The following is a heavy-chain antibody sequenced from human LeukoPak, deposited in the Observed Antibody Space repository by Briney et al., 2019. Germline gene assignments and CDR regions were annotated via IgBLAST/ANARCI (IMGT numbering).Heavy chain of an antibody. Sequence: PGGSLRLSCVVSGFTFNTYTMTWVRQAPGKGLEWVSAISGSGNSTFYADSIKGRFTISRDNSKKTLYLQMNSLKAEDTAAYYCAKLPYDIFVSYYFDYWGQGTLVTVSA. CDR1: GFTFNTYT. D-gene: IGHD3-9*01. J-gene: IGHJ4*02. CDR2: ISGSGNST. CDR3: AKLPYDIFVSYYFDY. V-gene: IGHV3-23*01.